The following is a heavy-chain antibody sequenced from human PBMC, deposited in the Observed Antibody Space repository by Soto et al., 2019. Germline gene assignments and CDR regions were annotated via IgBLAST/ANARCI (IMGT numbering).Heavy chain of an antibody. CDR3: AWPWCIAAAFDY. V-gene: IGHV3-48*02. CDR2: ISSSSSTI. J-gene: IGHJ4*01. CDR1: GFTFGGYS. Sequence: PGGSLRLSCAASGFTFGGYSMNWVRQAPGKGLEWVSYISSSSSTIYYADSVKGRFTISRDNAKNSLYLQMNSLRDEGTAVYYYAWPWCIAAAFDYWGHGTLVTVSS. D-gene: IGHD6-13*01.